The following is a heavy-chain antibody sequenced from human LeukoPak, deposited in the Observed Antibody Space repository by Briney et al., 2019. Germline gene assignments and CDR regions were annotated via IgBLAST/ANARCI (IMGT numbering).Heavy chain of an antibody. Sequence: ASVKVSCKVSGYTLTELSMHWVRQAPGKGLEWMGGFDPEDGETIYAQKFQGRVTMTEDTSTDTAYMELSSLRSEDTAVYYCATHTQQYSSSWYGGNWFDPWGQGTLVTVSS. V-gene: IGHV1-24*01. CDR1: GYTLTELS. J-gene: IGHJ5*02. CDR2: FDPEDGET. D-gene: IGHD6-13*01. CDR3: ATHTQQYSSSWYGGNWFDP.